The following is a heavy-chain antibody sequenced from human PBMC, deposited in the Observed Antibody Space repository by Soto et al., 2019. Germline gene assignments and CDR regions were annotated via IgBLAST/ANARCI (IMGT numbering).Heavy chain of an antibody. D-gene: IGHD3-10*01. CDR2: IYYSGST. CDR1: GGSISSGGYY. V-gene: IGHV4-31*03. CDR3: ARGDMVRGVTQFDY. Sequence: QVQLQESGPGLVKPSQTLSLTCTVSGGSISSGGYYWSWIRQHPGKGLEWIGYIYYSGSTYYNPSLKRRVTTSVDTSKNQFSLKLSSVTAADTAVYYCARGDMVRGVTQFDYWGQGTLVTVSS. J-gene: IGHJ4*02.